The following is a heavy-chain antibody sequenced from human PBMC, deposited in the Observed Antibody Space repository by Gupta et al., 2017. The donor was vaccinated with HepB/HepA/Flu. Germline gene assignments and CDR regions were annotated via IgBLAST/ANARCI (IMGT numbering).Heavy chain of an antibody. D-gene: IGHD2-2*01. Sequence: EVQLVESGGGLVQPGGSLRLSCAASGFTFSSYSMNWVRQAPGKGLEWVSYISSSSSPIYYADSVKGRFTISRDNAKNTLYLQMNSLRDEDTAVYYCARERGYCSSTSCLRYYYYMDVWGKGTTVTVSS. CDR3: ARERGYCSSTSCLRYYYYMDV. V-gene: IGHV3-48*02. CDR2: ISSSSSPI. J-gene: IGHJ6*03. CDR1: GFTFSSYS.